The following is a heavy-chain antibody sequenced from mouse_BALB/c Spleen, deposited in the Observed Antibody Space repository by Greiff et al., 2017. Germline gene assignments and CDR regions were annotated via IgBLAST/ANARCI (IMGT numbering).Heavy chain of an antibody. CDR3: ARDPSYGNPFDY. CDR2: INSNGGST. D-gene: IGHD2-10*01. V-gene: IGHV5-6-3*01. CDR1: GFTFSSYG. Sequence: EVKLVESGGGLVQPGGSLKLSCAASGFTFSSYGMSWVRQTPDKRLELVATINSNGGSTYYPDSVKGRFTISRDNAKNTLYLQMSSLKSEDTAMYYCARDPSYGNPFDYWGQGTTLTVSS. J-gene: IGHJ2*01.